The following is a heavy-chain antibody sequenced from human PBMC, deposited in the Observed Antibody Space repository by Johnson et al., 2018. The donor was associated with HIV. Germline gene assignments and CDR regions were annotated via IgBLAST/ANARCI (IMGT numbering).Heavy chain of an antibody. Sequence: QVQVLESGGGLVQPGGSLRLSCAASGFTFRSYGMHWVRQAPGKGLEWVAFIRYDGSNNYYGDSVKGRFTISRDNAKNTLYLQMNSLRAEDTAVYYCARDGESQQLPLGDAFDIWGQGTMVIVSS. V-gene: IGHV3-30*02. D-gene: IGHD6-13*01. CDR1: GFTFRSYG. CDR3: ARDGESQQLPLGDAFDI. J-gene: IGHJ3*02. CDR2: IRYDGSNN.